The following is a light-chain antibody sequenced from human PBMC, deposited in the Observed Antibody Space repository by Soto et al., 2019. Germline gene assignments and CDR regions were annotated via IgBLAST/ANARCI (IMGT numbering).Light chain of an antibody. CDR2: EVT. CDR1: SNDVGGYNL. Sequence: QSALTQPASVSGSPGQSVTISCSGTSNDVGGYNLVSWYQQHPGQAPKLLIYEVTNRPSGVSIRFSGSKSGNTASLTISGLQAEDEAEYYCYSYACASILVVFGGGTKVTVL. CDR3: YSYACASILVV. V-gene: IGLV2-23*02. J-gene: IGLJ2*01.